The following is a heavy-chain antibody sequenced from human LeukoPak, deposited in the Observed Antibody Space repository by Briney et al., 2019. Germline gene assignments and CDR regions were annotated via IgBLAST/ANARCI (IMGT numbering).Heavy chain of an antibody. CDR2: ISPDSSSA. CDR3: ATLRAVVAFDDFDI. D-gene: IGHD3-22*01. J-gene: IGHJ3*02. CDR1: GFTFSRYW. V-gene: IGHV3-74*01. Sequence: GGSLRLSCAASGFTFSRYWMHWVRQAPGKGLVWVSRISPDSSSAHYEDSVNGRFTISRDNAKITLYLQMNSLRAEDTAVYYCATLRAVVAFDDFDIWGQGTMVTVSS.